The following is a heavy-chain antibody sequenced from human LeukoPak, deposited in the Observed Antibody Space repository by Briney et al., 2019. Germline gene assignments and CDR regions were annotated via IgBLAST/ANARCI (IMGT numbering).Heavy chain of an antibody. CDR1: GFTFSSYA. D-gene: IGHD3-10*01. CDR3: AKDKGGYGSGSYSAPFDY. Sequence: PGGSLRLSCAASGFTFSSYAMSWVRQAPGKGLEWVSAISGSGGSTYYADSVKGRFTISRDNSKNTLYLQMNSLRAEDTAVYYCAKDKGGYGSGSYSAPFDYWGQGTLVTVSS. J-gene: IGHJ4*02. V-gene: IGHV3-23*01. CDR2: ISGSGGST.